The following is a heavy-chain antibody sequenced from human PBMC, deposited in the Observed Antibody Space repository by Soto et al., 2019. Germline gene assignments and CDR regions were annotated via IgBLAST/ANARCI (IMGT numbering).Heavy chain of an antibody. CDR1: GFTFSSYA. J-gene: IGHJ6*03. D-gene: IGHD4-17*01. Sequence: GGSLRLSCAASGFTFSSYAMSWVRQAPGKGLEWVSAISGSGGSTYYADSVKGRFTISRDNSKNTLYLQMNSLRAEETAVYYCAKGGTTVTTTDRDYYYYMDVWGKGTTVTVSS. V-gene: IGHV3-23*01. CDR2: ISGSGGST. CDR3: AKGGTTVTTTDRDYYYYMDV.